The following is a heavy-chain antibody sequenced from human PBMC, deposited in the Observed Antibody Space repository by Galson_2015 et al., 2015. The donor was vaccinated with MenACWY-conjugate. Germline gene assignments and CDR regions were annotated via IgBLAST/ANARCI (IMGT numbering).Heavy chain of an antibody. CDR3: AKDVYMDV. J-gene: IGHJ6*03. V-gene: IGHV3-23*01. CDR1: GFTFNQYW. Sequence: SLRLSCAASGFTFNQYWMHWVRQAPGKGLEWVAIISDSGAATHYIDSVRGRFTISRDNSKNTLYLQMSRLRVEDTALYYCAKDVYMDVWGKGTTVSVSS. CDR2: ISDSGAAT.